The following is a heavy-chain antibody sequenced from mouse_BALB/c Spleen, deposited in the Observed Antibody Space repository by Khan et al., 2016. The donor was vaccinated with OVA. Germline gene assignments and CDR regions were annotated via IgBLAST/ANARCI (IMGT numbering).Heavy chain of an antibody. CDR2: ISGDSSTI. CDR3: ATSYYYGYYFDY. V-gene: IGHV5-17*02. J-gene: IGHJ2*01. CDR1: GFTFSSYG. Sequence: EVQLVESGGGLVQPGGSRKLSCAASGFTFSSYGMHWVRQAPEKGLEWVAYISGDSSTIYYTDTVKGRFTISRENPKNTLSLQMTSLMSEETAMYYCATSYYYGYYFDYWGPGTTLTVSS. D-gene: IGHD1-1*01.